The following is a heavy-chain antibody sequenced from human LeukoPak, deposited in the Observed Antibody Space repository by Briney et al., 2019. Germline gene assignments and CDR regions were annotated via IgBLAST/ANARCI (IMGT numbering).Heavy chain of an antibody. CDR1: GYSFTSYW. CDR3: ARQDIAAAGMGSFDY. CDR2: IYPGDSVT. J-gene: IGHJ4*02. Sequence: GESLKISCKGSGYSFTSYWIGWVRQMPGKGLEWMGIIYPGDSVTRYSPSFQGQVTISADKSISTAYLQWSSLKASDTAMYYCARQDIAAAGMGSFDYWGQGTLVTVSS. V-gene: IGHV5-51*01. D-gene: IGHD6-13*01.